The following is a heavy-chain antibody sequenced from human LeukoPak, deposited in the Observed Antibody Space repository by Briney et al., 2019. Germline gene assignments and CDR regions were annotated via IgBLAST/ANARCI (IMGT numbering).Heavy chain of an antibody. CDR2: IKDDGSEK. D-gene: IGHD4/OR15-4a*01. V-gene: IGHV3-7*01. J-gene: IGHJ4*02. Sequence: GGSLRLSCAASGFTFNNYWMNWVRQTPGKGLEWVANIKDDGSEKYYLDSVKGRFTISRDNAKNSLYLQMNSLGAEDTAVYYCARDYDYSLDYWGQGTLVTVSS. CDR3: ARDYDYSLDY. CDR1: GFTFNNYW.